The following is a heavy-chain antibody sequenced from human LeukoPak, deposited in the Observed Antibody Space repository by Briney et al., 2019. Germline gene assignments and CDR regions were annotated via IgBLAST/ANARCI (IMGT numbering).Heavy chain of an antibody. V-gene: IGHV1-24*01. CDR3: ARDRQYYGSGSYYHPYYYYGMDV. Sequence: ASVKVSCKVSGYTLTELSMHWVRQAPGKGLEWMGGFDPEDGETIYAQKFQGRVTMTEDTSTDTAYMELSSLRSEDTAVYYCARDRQYYGSGSYYHPYYYYGMDVWGQGTTVTVSS. CDR1: GYTLTELS. J-gene: IGHJ6*02. D-gene: IGHD3-10*01. CDR2: FDPEDGET.